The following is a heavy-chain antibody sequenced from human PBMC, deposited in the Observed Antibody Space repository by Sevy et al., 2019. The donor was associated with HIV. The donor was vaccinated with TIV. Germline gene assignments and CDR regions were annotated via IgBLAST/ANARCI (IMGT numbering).Heavy chain of an antibody. CDR1: GFTFTSSA. Sequence: ASVKVSCKASGFTFTSSAVQWVRQARGQRLEWIGWIVVGSGNTNYAQKFQERVTITRDMSTSTAYMELSSLRSEETAVYYCAADPVTTSYYYGMDVWGQGTTVTVSS. CDR3: AADPVTTSYYYGMDV. D-gene: IGHD4-17*01. V-gene: IGHV1-58*01. CDR2: IVVGSGNT. J-gene: IGHJ6*02.